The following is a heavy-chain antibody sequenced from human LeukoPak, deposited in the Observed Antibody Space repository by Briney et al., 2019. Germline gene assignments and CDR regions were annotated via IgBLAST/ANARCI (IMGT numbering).Heavy chain of an antibody. V-gene: IGHV3-21*01. CDR3: ARDRIYSGIYHDTFDI. CDR2: ISSGSTYI. Sequence: GGSLRLSCAASGFTFSSYSMSWVRQAPGKGLEWVSSISSGSTYIYYADSMKGRFTISRDNTKNSLYLQMNTLRAEDTAVYYCARDRIYSGIYHDTFDIWGHGTMVTVSS. CDR1: GFTFSSYS. J-gene: IGHJ3*02. D-gene: IGHD1-26*01.